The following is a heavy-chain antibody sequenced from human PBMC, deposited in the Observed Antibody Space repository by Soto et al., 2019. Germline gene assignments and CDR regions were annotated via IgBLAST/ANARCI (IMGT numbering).Heavy chain of an antibody. CDR1: GYTFTSYG. CDR3: ARDGSGIVVVVAAKTDAFDI. Sequence: ASVKVSCKASGYTFTSYGISWVRQAPGQGLEWMGWISAYNGNTNYAQKLQGRVTMTTDTSTSTAYMELRSLRSDDTAVYYCARDGSGIVVVVAAKTDAFDIWGQGTMVTVSS. D-gene: IGHD2-15*01. CDR2: ISAYNGNT. J-gene: IGHJ3*02. V-gene: IGHV1-18*01.